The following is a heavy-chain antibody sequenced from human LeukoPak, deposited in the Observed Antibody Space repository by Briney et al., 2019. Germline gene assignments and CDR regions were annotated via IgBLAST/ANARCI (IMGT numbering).Heavy chain of an antibody. CDR2: IWYDGSNK. Sequence: PGRSLRLSCAASEFTFSSSAMHWVRQAPGKGLEWVAVIWYDGSNKYYADSVKGRFTISRDNSKNTLYLQMNSLKTEDTAVYYCTTRGGSFSIFDYWGQGTLVTVSS. CDR1: EFTFSSSA. J-gene: IGHJ4*02. CDR3: TTRGGSFSIFDY. V-gene: IGHV3-33*01. D-gene: IGHD1-26*01.